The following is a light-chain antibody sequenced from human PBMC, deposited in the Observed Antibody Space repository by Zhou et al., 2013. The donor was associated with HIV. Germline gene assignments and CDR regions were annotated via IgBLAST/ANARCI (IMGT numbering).Light chain of an antibody. V-gene: IGKV3-20*01. Sequence: EIVMTQSPATLAVSPGERATLSCRASQSVSTTLAWYQQKLGQAPRLLIYDASTRATGIPDRFSGSGSGTDFTLTISRLEPEDFAVYYCQQYGSSPRTFGQGTKLDIK. J-gene: IGKJ2*01. CDR3: QQYGSSPRT. CDR1: QSVSTT. CDR2: DAS.